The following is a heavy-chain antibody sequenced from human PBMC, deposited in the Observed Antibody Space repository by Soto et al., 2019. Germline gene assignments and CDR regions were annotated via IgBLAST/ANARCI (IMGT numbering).Heavy chain of an antibody. D-gene: IGHD2-2*01. J-gene: IGHJ4*02. CDR2: IYYSGST. CDR1: GGSISSSSYY. V-gene: IGHV4-39*01. Sequence: SETLSLTCPVSGGSISSSSYYWGWIRRPPGKGLEWIGSIYYSGSTYYNPSLKSRVTISVDTSKNQFSLKLSSVTAADTAVYYCARIPYAVYYFDYWGQGTLVTVSS. CDR3: ARIPYAVYYFDY.